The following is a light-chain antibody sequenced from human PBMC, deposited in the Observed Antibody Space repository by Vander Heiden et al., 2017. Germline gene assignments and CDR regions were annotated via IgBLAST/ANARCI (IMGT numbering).Light chain of an antibody. CDR3: QQYGSSGT. V-gene: IGKV3-20*01. J-gene: IGKJ4*01. CDR1: QSVSSSY. Sequence: EIVLTQSPGTLSLSPGARATPYCRASQSVSSSYLAWYQQKPGQAPRLLIYGASSRATGIPDRFSGSGSGTDFTLTISRLEPEDFAVYYCQQYGSSGTFGGGTKVEIK. CDR2: GAS.